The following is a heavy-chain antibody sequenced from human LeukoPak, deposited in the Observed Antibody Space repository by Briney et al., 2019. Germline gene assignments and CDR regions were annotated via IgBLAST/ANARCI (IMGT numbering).Heavy chain of an antibody. J-gene: IGHJ4*02. CDR3: ARETAAAGLYYFDY. Sequence: GGSLRLSCAASGFTFSSYWMHWVRQAPGKGLVWVSRINSDGSSTSYADSVKGRFTISRDNAKNTLYLQMNSPRAEDTAVYYCARETAAAGLYYFDYWGQGTLVTVSS. D-gene: IGHD6-13*01. V-gene: IGHV3-74*01. CDR2: INSDGSST. CDR1: GFTFSSYW.